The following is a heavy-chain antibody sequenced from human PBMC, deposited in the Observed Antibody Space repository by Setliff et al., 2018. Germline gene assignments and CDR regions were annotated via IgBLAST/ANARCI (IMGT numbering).Heavy chain of an antibody. D-gene: IGHD2-15*01. CDR3: AKGVGNCRGGNCYSDAFDI. CDR1: GFIFSNYA. J-gene: IGHJ3*02. Sequence: PGGSLRLSCAASGFIFSNYAMHWVRQAPGKGLEWVAVTSYDGINKYYADSVKGRFTISRDNSKNNFFLQINNLRAADTAVYYCAKGVGNCRGGNCYSDAFDIWGQGTMVTVSS. V-gene: IGHV3-30*07. CDR2: TSYDGINK.